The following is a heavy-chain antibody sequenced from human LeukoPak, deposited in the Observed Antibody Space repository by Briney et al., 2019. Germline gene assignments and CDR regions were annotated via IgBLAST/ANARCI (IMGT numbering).Heavy chain of an antibody. CDR2: IIGNGGWA. Sequence: GGSLRLSCAASGLTFSSYAMMWLRQAPGKGLEWVSAIIGNGGWALYADSVKGRFTISRDNSKNTLYLQMNRLRADDTALYYCAKDAVGATAYYFDCWGQGTLVSVSS. D-gene: IGHD1-26*01. CDR3: AKDAVGATAYYFDC. CDR1: GLTFSSYA. V-gene: IGHV3-23*01. J-gene: IGHJ4*02.